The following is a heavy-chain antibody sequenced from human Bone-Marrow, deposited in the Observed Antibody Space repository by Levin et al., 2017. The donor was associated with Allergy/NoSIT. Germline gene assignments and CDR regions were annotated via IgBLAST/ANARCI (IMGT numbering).Heavy chain of an antibody. V-gene: IGHV4-39*01. CDR3: ARHPQPLLYGKFDP. CDR2: IYYSGST. Sequence: SQTLSLTCTVSGGSISSSSYYWGWIRQPPGKGLEWIGSIYYSGSTYYNPSLKSRVTISVDTSKNQFSLKLSSVTAADTAVYYCARHPQPLLYGKFDPWGQGTLVTVSS. D-gene: IGHD4-17*01. J-gene: IGHJ5*02. CDR1: GGSISSSSYY.